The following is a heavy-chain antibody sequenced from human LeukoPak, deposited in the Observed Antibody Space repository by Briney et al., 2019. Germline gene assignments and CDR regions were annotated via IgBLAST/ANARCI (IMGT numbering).Heavy chain of an antibody. CDR2: ISSNGGST. CDR1: GFTFSSYA. J-gene: IGHJ3*02. CDR3: ARDWYDNSDAFDI. Sequence: GGSLRLSCAASGFTFSSYAMHWVRQAPGKGLEYVSAISSNGGSTYYANSVKGRFTISRDNAKNSLYLQMNSLRAEDTAVYYRARDWYDNSDAFDIWGQGTMVTVSS. D-gene: IGHD3-9*01. V-gene: IGHV3-64*01.